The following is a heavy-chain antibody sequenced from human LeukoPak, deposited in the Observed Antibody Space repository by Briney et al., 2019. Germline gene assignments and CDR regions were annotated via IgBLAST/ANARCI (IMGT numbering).Heavy chain of an antibody. V-gene: IGHV3-33*01. CDR2: IWYDGSNK. Sequence: GGSLRLSCAASGFTFSSYGMHWVRQAPGKGLEWVAVIWYDGSNKYYADFVKGRFTISRDNSKNTLYLQMNSLRAEDTAVYYCARDGARGGYDFDYWGQGTLVTVSS. CDR1: GFTFSSYG. CDR3: ARDGARGGYDFDY. D-gene: IGHD5-24*01. J-gene: IGHJ4*02.